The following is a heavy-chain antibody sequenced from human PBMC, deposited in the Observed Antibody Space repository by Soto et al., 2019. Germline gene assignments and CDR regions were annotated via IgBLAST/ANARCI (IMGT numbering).Heavy chain of an antibody. D-gene: IGHD2-15*01. CDR2: ISSSSSYI. CDR3: ARVKVVAATRYFDY. Sequence: GGSLRLSCAASGFTFSSYSMNWVRQAPGKGLEWVSSISSSSSYIYYADSVKGRFTISRDNAKNSLYLQMNSLRAEDTAVYYCARVKVVAATRYFDYWGQGTLVTVSS. V-gene: IGHV3-21*01. CDR1: GFTFSSYS. J-gene: IGHJ4*02.